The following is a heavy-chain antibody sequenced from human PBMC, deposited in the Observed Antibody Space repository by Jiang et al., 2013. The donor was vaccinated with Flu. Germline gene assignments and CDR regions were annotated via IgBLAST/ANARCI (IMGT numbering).Heavy chain of an antibody. CDR2: IFSSAEK. J-gene: IGHJ4*02. CDR1: GFSLNNERMG. CDR3: ARTQYSSSCDY. Sequence: TLMCTVSGFSLNNERMGVSWFRQPPGGALEWLAHIFSSAEKSYSTSLKNRLTISKDTSKSQVVLTMTNVDPVDTATYYCARTQYSSSCDYWGQGILVTVSS. D-gene: IGHD6-13*01. V-gene: IGHV2-26*01.